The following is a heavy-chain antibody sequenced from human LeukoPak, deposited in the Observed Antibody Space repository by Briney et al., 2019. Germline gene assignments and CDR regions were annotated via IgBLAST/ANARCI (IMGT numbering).Heavy chain of an antibody. Sequence: PGGSLRLSCAASGFTFGTYSMNWVRQAPGKGLEWVSSISSSSSYIYYADSVKGRFTISRDNAKNSLYLQMNSLRAEDTAVYYCARERAAVAVAGTDPWGQGTLVTVSS. J-gene: IGHJ5*02. CDR1: GFTFGTYS. D-gene: IGHD6-19*01. CDR2: ISSSSSYI. CDR3: ARERAAVAVAGTDP. V-gene: IGHV3-21*01.